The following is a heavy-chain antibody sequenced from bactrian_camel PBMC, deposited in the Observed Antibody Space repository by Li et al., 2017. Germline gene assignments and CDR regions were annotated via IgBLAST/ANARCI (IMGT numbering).Heavy chain of an antibody. D-gene: IGHD1*01. CDR3: AASISRGACLRIWARAPSDFRY. J-gene: IGHJ6*01. CDR2: LDSDGEI. V-gene: IGHV3S6*01. CDR1: GYTYSSYC. Sequence: HVQLVESGGGSVQAGGSLRLSCAASGYTYSSYCMSWFRQAPGKDHEGVAGLDSDGEINYGDSAKGRFTISRGSDATLYLQMNDLKPEDTAMYYCAASISRGACLRIWARAPSDFRYRGQGTQVTVS.